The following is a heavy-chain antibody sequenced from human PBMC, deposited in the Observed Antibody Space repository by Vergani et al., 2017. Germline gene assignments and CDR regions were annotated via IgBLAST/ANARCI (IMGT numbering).Heavy chain of an antibody. CDR2: IIPIFGTA. J-gene: IGHJ6*02. Sequence: QVQLVQSGAEVKKPGSSVKVSCKASGGTFSSYAISWVRQAPGQGLEWMGGIIPIFGTANYAQKFQGRVTITADESTSTAYMELSSLRSEDTAVYYCARSNSGSYYGGDYNYYGMDVWGQGTTVTVSS. V-gene: IGHV1-69*12. CDR1: GGTFSSYA. D-gene: IGHD1-26*01. CDR3: ARSNSGSYYGGDYNYYGMDV.